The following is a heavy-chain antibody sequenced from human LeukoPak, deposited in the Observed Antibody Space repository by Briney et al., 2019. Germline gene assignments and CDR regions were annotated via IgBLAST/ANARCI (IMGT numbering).Heavy chain of an antibody. V-gene: IGHV1-69*06. Sequence: ASVRVSCKASGGTFSSYAISWVRQAPGQGLEWMGGIIPIFGTANYAQKFQGRVTITADKSTSTAYMELSSLRSEDTAVYYCARLPPTHGYSGYGGIDYWGQGTLVTVSS. J-gene: IGHJ4*02. CDR1: GGTFSSYA. CDR3: ARLPPTHGYSGYGGIDY. D-gene: IGHD5-12*01. CDR2: IIPIFGTA.